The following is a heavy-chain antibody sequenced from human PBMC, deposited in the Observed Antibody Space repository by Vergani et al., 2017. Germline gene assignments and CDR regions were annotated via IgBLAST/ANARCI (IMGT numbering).Heavy chain of an antibody. CDR2: IYYSGST. CDR1: GGSISSYY. D-gene: IGHD3-16*01. CDR3: ARLILFREPREHRLYFDP. V-gene: IGHV4-59*08. J-gene: IGHJ5*02. Sequence: QVQLQESGPGLVKPSETLSLTCTVSGGSISSYYWSWIRQPPGKGLEWIGYIYYSGSTNYNPSLKSRVTISVDTSKNQFSLKLSSVTAADTAVYYCARLILFREPREHRLYFDPWGQGTLVTVSS.